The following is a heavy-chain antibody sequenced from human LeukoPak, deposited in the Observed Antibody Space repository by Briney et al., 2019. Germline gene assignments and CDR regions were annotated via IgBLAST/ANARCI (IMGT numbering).Heavy chain of an antibody. D-gene: IGHD2-2*01. V-gene: IGHV1-18*01. CDR1: GYTFTSYD. CDR3: ARVGQDIVVVPAAMFHYYYYMDV. Sequence: ASVKVSCKASGYTFTSYDINWVRQATGQGLEWMGWISAYNGNTNYAQKLQGRVTMTTDTSTSTAYMELRSLRSDDTAVYYCARVGQDIVVVPAAMFHYYYYMDVWGKGTTVTVSS. J-gene: IGHJ6*03. CDR2: ISAYNGNT.